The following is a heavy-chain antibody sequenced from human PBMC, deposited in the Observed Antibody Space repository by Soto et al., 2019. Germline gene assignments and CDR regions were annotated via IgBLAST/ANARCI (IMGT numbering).Heavy chain of an antibody. Sequence: GGSLRLSCAASGFTFSSFWMHWVRQAPGEGLVWVSRINSDGSNTNYADSVKGRFTISRDNTKNTLYLQMNSLRAEDTAVYYCARGGVPAAMSYWGQGTLVTVSS. D-gene: IGHD2-2*01. V-gene: IGHV3-74*01. J-gene: IGHJ4*02. CDR2: INSDGSNT. CDR3: ARGGVPAAMSY. CDR1: GFTFSSFW.